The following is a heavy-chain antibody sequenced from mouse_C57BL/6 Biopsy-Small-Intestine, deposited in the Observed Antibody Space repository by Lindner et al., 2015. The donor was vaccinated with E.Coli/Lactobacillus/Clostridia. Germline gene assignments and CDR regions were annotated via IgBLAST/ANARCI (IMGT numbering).Heavy chain of an antibody. CDR2: FYPGNNDT. CDR1: GYTFTSYW. J-gene: IGHJ4*01. D-gene: IGHD3-3*01. V-gene: IGHV1-5*01. CDR3: TREGDLGPFYAMDY. Sequence: VQLQESGTVLARPGASVKMSCKASGYTFTSYWMHWVKQRPGQGLDWIGAFYPGNNDTSYNQKFRGKAKLTAVTSVSTAYMELSSLTNEDSAVYYCTREGDLGPFYAMDYWGQGISVTVSS.